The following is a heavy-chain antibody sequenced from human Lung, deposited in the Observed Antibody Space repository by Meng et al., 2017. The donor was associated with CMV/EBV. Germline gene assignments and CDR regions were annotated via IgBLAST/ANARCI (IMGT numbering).Heavy chain of an antibody. CDR3: ARGGTRRNWVDP. Sequence: ASXXVSXKASGYTFTSYYMHWVRQAPGQGLEWMGIINPSGGSTSYAQKFQGRVTMTRDTSTSTVYMELSSLRSEDTAVYYCARGGTRRNWVDPWGQGTLVTVSS. CDR1: GYTFTSYY. D-gene: IGHD2-2*01. J-gene: IGHJ5*02. V-gene: IGHV1-46*01. CDR2: INPSGGST.